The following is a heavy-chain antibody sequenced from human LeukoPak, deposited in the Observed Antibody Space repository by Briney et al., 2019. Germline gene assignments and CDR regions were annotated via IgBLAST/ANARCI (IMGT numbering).Heavy chain of an antibody. J-gene: IGHJ3*02. CDR3: ARDLTLGDAFGI. V-gene: IGHV3-30-3*01. CDR2: ISYDGSNK. CDR1: GFTFSSYA. D-gene: IGHD3-10*01. Sequence: PGRSLRLSCAASGFTFSSYAMHWVRQAPGKGLEWVAVISYDGSNKYYADSVKGRFTISRDNSKNTLYLQMNSLRAEDTAVYYCARDLTLGDAFGIWGQGTMVTVSS.